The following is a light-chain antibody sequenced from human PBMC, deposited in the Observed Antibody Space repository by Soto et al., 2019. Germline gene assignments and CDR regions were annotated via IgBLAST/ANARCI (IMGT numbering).Light chain of an antibody. V-gene: IGLV3-21*02. CDR2: DDS. CDR1: KIGSKS. Sequence: SSELTQTSSVSVAPGQTAKITCGGNKIGSKSVHWYQQKAGQAPVLVVHDDSDRPSGIPERFSGSNSANTATLTISRVEAGDEADYYCQVWESSGDQVVFAGGTKLTVL. J-gene: IGLJ2*01. CDR3: QVWESSGDQVV.